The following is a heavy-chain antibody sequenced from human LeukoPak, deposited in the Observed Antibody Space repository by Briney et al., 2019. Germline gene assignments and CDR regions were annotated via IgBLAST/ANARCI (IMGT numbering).Heavy chain of an antibody. Sequence: EASVKVSCKASGYTFTSYAMNWVRQAPGQGLEWMGWINTNTGNPTYAQGFTGRFVFSLDTSVSTAYLQISSLKAEDTAVYYCARALVGATDNWFDPWGQGTLVTVSS. V-gene: IGHV7-4-1*02. J-gene: IGHJ5*02. CDR3: ARALVGATDNWFDP. D-gene: IGHD1-26*01. CDR2: INTNTGNP. CDR1: GYTFTSYA.